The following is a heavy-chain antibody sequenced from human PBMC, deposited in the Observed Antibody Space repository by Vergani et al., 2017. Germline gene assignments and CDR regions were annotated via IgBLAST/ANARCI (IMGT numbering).Heavy chain of an antibody. D-gene: IGHD3-22*01. J-gene: IGHJ3*02. CDR3: AADLGTNYDGSDEAFDI. CDR1: GFTFTSSA. V-gene: IGHV1-58*01. CDR2: IVVGSGNT. Sequence: QMQLVQSGPEVKKPGTSVKVSCKASGFTFTSSAVQWVRQARGQRLEWIGWIVVGSGNTNYAQKFQERVTITRDMSTSTAYMELSSLRSEDTAVYYCAADLGTNYDGSDEAFDIWGQGTMVTVSS.